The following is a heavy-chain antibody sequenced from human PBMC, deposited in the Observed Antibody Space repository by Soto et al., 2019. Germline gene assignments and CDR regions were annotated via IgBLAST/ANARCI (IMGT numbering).Heavy chain of an antibody. J-gene: IGHJ4*02. Sequence: GGSLRLSCAASGFTFSSYAMSWVRQAPGKGLEWVSAISGSGGSTYYADSVKGRFTISRDNSKNTLYLQMNGLRAEDTAVYYCAKDSYYDSSGYSFDYWGQGTLVTVSS. V-gene: IGHV3-23*01. D-gene: IGHD3-22*01. CDR3: AKDSYYDSSGYSFDY. CDR2: ISGSGGST. CDR1: GFTFSSYA.